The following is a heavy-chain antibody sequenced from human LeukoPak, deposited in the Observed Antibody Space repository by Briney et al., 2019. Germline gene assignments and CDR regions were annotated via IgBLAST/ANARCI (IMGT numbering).Heavy chain of an antibody. D-gene: IGHD1-1*01. Sequence: PGGSLRLSCAASGFTVSSNYMSWVRQAPGKGLEWVSVIYSGGSTYYADSVKGRFTISRDNSKNTLYLQMNSLRAEDTAVYYCARDLRANWSYFDYWGQGTLVTVSS. CDR3: ARDLRANWSYFDY. CDR1: GFTVSSNY. J-gene: IGHJ4*02. CDR2: IYSGGST. V-gene: IGHV3-53*01.